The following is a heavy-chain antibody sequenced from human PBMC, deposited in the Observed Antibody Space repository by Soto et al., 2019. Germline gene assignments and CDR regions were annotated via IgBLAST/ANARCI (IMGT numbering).Heavy chain of an antibody. Sequence: GGSLRLSCAASGFAFANYEMHWVRQAPGKGLDWVAYINGGGDVKYYADSVEGRFTISRDNAKNALFLQMENLRAEDTAIYYCARLSGDGFWKSYSPYNLFESWGQGALVTVSS. CDR1: GFAFANYE. V-gene: IGHV3-48*03. J-gene: IGHJ5*01. CDR2: INGGGDVK. CDR3: ARLSGDGFWKSYSPYNLFES. D-gene: IGHD3-3*01.